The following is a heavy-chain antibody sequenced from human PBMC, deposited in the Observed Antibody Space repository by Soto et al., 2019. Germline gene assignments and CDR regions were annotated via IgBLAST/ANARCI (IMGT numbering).Heavy chain of an antibody. CDR3: AKSTHGSGSYRYDAFDI. D-gene: IGHD1-26*01. Sequence: LRLSCAASGFTFSSYAMIWVRQAPGKGLEWVSAISGSGGSTYYADSVKGRFTISRDNSKNTLYLQMNSLRAEDTAVYYCAKSTHGSGSYRYDAFDIWGQGTMVTVSS. CDR2: ISGSGGST. J-gene: IGHJ3*02. V-gene: IGHV3-23*01. CDR1: GFTFSSYA.